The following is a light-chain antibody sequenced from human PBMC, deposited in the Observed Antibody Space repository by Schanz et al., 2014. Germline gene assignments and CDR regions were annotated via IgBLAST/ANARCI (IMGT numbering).Light chain of an antibody. CDR1: SSNIGAGYD. CDR2: NTS. CDR3: QSYDSSLSEWV. V-gene: IGLV1-40*01. J-gene: IGLJ3*02. Sequence: QSVLTQPPSVSGAPGQRVTISCTGSSSNIGAGYDVHWYQQLPGAAPKLLISNTSNRPSGVPDRFSGSKSGTSASLAITGLQAEDEADYYCQSYDSSLSEWVFGGGTKLTVL.